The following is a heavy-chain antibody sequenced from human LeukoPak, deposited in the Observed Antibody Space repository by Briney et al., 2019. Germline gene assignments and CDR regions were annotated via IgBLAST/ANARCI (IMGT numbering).Heavy chain of an antibody. CDR1: GFSFSNYG. D-gene: IGHD1-26*01. CDR3: AKGLGLHRVGSSKGDY. J-gene: IGHJ4*02. Sequence: QPGGSLRLSCAASGFSFSNYGMHWVRQAPGKGLEWVAVIWYDGSSQYYIDSVKGRFTISRDNPMNTLYLQMSSLTVEDTAVYYCAKGLGLHRVGSSKGDYWGQGTRVTVSS. V-gene: IGHV3-33*06. CDR2: IWYDGSSQ.